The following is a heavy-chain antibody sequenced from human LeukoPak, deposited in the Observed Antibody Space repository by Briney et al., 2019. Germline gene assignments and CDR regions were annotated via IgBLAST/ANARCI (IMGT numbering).Heavy chain of an antibody. D-gene: IGHD2-2*01. CDR3: AKYTVRIVVVPAAIRIDY. V-gene: IGHV3-23*01. CDR2: ISGSGGST. J-gene: IGHJ4*02. CDR1: GFTFSDYY. Sequence: GGSLRLSCAASGFTFSDYYMSWIRQAPGKGLEWVSAISGSGGSTYYADSVKGRFTISRDNSKNTLYLQMNSLRAEDTAVYYCAKYTVRIVVVPAAIRIDYWGQGTLVTVSS.